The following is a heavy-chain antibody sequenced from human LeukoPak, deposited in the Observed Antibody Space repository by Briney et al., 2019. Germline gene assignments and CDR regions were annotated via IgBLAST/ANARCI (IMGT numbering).Heavy chain of an antibody. J-gene: IGHJ4*02. CDR3: ARDHDYGDYGTYEDY. V-gene: IGHV6-1*01. D-gene: IGHD4-17*01. Sequence: SQTLSLTCAISGDSVSRNSVAWNWIRQSPSRGLECLGRTYYRSRWYNDYAVSVKSRITINPDTSKNQFSLQLNSVTPEDTAVYYCARDHDYGDYGTYEDYWGQGTLVTVSS. CDR2: TYYRSRWYN. CDR1: GDSVSRNSVA.